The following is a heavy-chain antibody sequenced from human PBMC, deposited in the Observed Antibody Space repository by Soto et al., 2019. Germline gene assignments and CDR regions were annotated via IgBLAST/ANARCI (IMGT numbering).Heavy chain of an antibody. CDR1: GYTFTSYG. CDR3: ARLYCCSTSCYLGMDV. J-gene: IGHJ6*02. CDR2: ISAYNGNT. D-gene: IGHD2-2*01. V-gene: IGHV1-18*01. Sequence: ASVKVSCKASGYTFTSYGISWGRQAPGQGLEWMGWISAYNGNTNYAQKLQGRVTMTTDTSTSTAYMELRSLRSDDTAVYYCARLYCCSTSCYLGMDVWGQGTTVTVSS.